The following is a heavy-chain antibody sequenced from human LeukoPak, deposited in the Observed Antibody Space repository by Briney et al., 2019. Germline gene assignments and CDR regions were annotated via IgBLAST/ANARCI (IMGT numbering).Heavy chain of an antibody. CDR3: ARDGTLAGGYSGTYGSS. CDR2: ISSTSSYI. V-gene: IGHV3-21*01. Sequence: GGSLRLSCAASGFTFSSYSMNWVRQAPGKGLEWVSSISSTSSYIYYADSVKGRFTISRDNAKNSLYLQMNSLRAGDTAVYFCARDGTLAGGYSGTYGSSWGQGTLVTVSS. D-gene: IGHD1-26*01. CDR1: GFTFSSYS. J-gene: IGHJ5*02.